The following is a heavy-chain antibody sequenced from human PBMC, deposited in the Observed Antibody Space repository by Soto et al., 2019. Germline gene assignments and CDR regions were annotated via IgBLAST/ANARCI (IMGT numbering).Heavy chain of an antibody. CDR3: ARDDDNDANALDY. CDR1: GFTFSKYG. V-gene: IGHV3-33*01. Sequence: PGGSLRLSCAASGFTFSKYGMHWVRQAPGKGLEWVALIWNDGIRKVYVDSVKGRFTISRDNSKNTLDLQMNNLRDEDTAVYYCARDDDNDANALDYWGPGTLVNVSS. CDR2: IWNDGIRK. J-gene: IGHJ4*02.